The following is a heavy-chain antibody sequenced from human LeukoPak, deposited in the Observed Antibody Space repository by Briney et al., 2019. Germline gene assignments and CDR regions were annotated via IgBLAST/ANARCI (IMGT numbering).Heavy chain of an antibody. CDR1: GGLISSAY. J-gene: IGHJ4*02. D-gene: IGHD6-19*01. CDR3: ARDLLSTAGYFDY. Sequence: SQTLSLTCTVAGGLISSAYWSWVRQPPGQGLEWDGYIYYTASTTNNTSLKSRVTISVDTSKNQFSLKLSSVTAADTAVDYCARDLLSTAGYFDYWGQGNLVTV. CDR2: IYYTAST. V-gene: IGHV4-59*01.